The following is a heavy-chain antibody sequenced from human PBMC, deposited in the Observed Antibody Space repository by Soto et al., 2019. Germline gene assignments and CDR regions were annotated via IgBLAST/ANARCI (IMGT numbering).Heavy chain of an antibody. J-gene: IGHJ1*01. CDR2: ISGSGGST. CDR3: AKGAPSGWYREEYFQH. V-gene: IGHV3-23*01. CDR1: GFPFSSYA. Sequence: GGSLRLSCAASGFPFSSYAMSWVRQDPGKGLEWVSAISGSGGSTYYADSVKGRFTISRDNSKNTLYLQMNSLRAEDTAVYYCAKGAPSGWYREEYFQHWGQGTLVTVSS. D-gene: IGHD6-19*01.